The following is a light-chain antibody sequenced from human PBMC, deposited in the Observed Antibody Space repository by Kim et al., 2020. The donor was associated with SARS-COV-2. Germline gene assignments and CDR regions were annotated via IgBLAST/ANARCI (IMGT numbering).Light chain of an antibody. J-gene: IGKJ4*01. CDR3: QQSYSTPLT. Sequence: SASVGDRVTIPCRESQSITKSLNWYQQNTGKAPKFLIYATTSMQSGVPSRFSGSGSGTDFTLTISSLHPEDLATYYCQQSYSTPLTFGGGTKLEI. CDR2: ATT. CDR1: QSITKS. V-gene: IGKV1-39*01.